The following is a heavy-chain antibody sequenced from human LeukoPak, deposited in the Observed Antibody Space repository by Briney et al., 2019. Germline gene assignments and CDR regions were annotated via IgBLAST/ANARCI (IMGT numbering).Heavy chain of an antibody. CDR3: ARGLTYLWFGELEFDY. Sequence: GASVKVSCKASGYTFTIYGISWVRQAPGQGLEWMGWISAYNGNTNYAQKLQGRVTMTTDTSTSTAYMELRSLRSDDTAVYYCARGLTYLWFGELEFDYWGQGALVAVSS. CDR1: GYTFTIYG. V-gene: IGHV1-18*01. J-gene: IGHJ4*02. D-gene: IGHD3-10*01. CDR2: ISAYNGNT.